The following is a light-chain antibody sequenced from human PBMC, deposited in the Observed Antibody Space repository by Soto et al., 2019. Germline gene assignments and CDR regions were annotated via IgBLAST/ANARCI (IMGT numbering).Light chain of an antibody. V-gene: IGKV1-5*03. CDR1: QSISNW. CDR3: QQYNTYPET. Sequence: DIQMTQSPSTLSASVGDRVTITCRASQSISNWLAWYQQRPGKAPRLLIYKASNLESGVPSRFSGSGSGTEFTLTITSLQPDDFATYYCQQYNTYPETFGQGTKVDIK. J-gene: IGKJ1*01. CDR2: KAS.